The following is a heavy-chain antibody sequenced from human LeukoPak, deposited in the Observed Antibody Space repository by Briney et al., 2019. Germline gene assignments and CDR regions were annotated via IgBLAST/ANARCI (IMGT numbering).Heavy chain of an antibody. CDR1: GGSISSGGYY. CDR2: IYYSGST. CDR3: ATLAARPYYYGMDG. V-gene: IGHV4-31*03. D-gene: IGHD6-6*01. J-gene: IGHJ6*02. Sequence: PSETLSLTCTVSGGSISSGGYYWSWIRQHPGKGLEWIGYIYYSGSTYYNPSLKSRVTISVDTSKNQFSLKLSSVTAADTAVYYCATLAARPYYYGMDGWGQGTTVTVSS.